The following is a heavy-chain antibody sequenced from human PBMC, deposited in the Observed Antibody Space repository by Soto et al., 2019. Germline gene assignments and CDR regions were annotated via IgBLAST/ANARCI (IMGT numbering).Heavy chain of an antibody. V-gene: IGHV4-59*01. CDR2: IYYSGST. CDR3: ARVMCSGGSCYPIIDY. J-gene: IGHJ4*02. Sequence: QVQLQESGPGLVKPSETLSLTCTVSGGSIRSYYWSWIRQPPGKGLEWIGYIYYSGSTNYNPSLKSRVTISVDTSKNQFSLKLSSVTAADTAVYYCARVMCSGGSCYPIIDYWGQGTLVTVSS. D-gene: IGHD2-15*01. CDR1: GGSIRSYY.